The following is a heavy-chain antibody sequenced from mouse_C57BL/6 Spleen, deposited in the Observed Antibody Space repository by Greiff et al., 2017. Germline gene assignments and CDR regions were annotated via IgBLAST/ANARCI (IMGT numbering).Heavy chain of an antibody. CDR1: GYTFTSYG. CDR2: IYPRSGNT. J-gene: IGHJ3*01. D-gene: IGHD6-1*01. Sequence: QVQLQQSGAELARPGASVKLSCKASGYTFTSYGISWVKQRTGQGLEWIGEIYPRSGNTYYNEKFKGKATLTADKSSSTAYMELRSLTSEDAAVYFCARSLAEGWFADWGQGTLVTVSA. V-gene: IGHV1-81*01. CDR3: ARSLAEGWFAD.